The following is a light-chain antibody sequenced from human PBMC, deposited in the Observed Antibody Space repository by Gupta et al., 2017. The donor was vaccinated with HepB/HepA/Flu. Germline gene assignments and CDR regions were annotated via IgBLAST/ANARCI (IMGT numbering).Light chain of an antibody. V-gene: IGLV3-21*03. CDR2: DDK. CDR1: NIGRRG. CDR3: QVWDTTAEHKV. Sequence: SYVLPQPPSVSVAPGKPASITCGGNNIGRRGGHWYQKRPGQATVQVIYDDKDRPSGMPERFSGDNAENAATLTISRVEVGDEGDYHCQVWDTTAEHKVVGGGTKLTVL. J-gene: IGLJ2*01.